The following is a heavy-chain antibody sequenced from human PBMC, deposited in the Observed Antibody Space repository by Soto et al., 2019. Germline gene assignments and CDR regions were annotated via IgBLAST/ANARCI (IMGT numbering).Heavy chain of an antibody. CDR1: GFTFSSCS. Sequence: GGSLRLSCAASGFTFSSCSMNWVRQAPGKGLEWVSSISSSSSYIYYADSVKGRFTISRDNAKNSLYLQMNSLRAEDTAVYYCARGGGYSGYGPDYWGQGTLVTVSS. V-gene: IGHV3-21*01. CDR3: ARGGGYSGYGPDY. D-gene: IGHD5-12*01. CDR2: ISSSSSYI. J-gene: IGHJ4*02.